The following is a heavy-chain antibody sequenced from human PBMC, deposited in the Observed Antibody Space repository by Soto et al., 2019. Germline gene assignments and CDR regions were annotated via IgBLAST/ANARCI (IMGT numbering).Heavy chain of an antibody. J-gene: IGHJ4*02. CDR1: GFTSSSHA. Sequence: GVSLRLSCAASGFTSSSHAMGWLRQAPGTGPEWDAFVDGSGGDTSYSVSVKGRFTISRDNSKNTLYLQMNSLRAEDTAVYYCAKFKVPLGTAAGRPLDYWGQGTLVTVAS. V-gene: IGHV3-23*01. CDR2: VDGSGGDT. D-gene: IGHD6-13*01. CDR3: AKFKVPLGTAAGRPLDY.